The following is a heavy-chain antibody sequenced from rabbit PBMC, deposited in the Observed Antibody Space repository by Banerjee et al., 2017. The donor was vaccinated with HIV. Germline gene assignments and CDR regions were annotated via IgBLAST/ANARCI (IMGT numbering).Heavy chain of an antibody. CDR2: INTGSGGA. CDR1: GFSFSSGYD. D-gene: IGHD4-2*01. J-gene: IGHJ4*01. V-gene: IGHV1S45*01. Sequence: QEQLEESGGDLVKPEGSLTLTCTASGFSFSSGYDMCWVRQAPGKGLEWIACINTGSGGAYYASWAKGRFTISKTSSTTVMLQMTSLTAADTATYFCARDWAGSGGGRITFDLWGQGTLVTVS. CDR3: ARDWAGSGGGRITFDL.